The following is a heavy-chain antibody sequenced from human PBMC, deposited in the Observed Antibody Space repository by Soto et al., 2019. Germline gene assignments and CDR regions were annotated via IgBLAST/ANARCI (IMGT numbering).Heavy chain of an antibody. Sequence: QPGGSLRLSCAASGFTLSAYWMHWVRQAPGRGLEWVSRLSSDGFGTAYADSVKGRFHISRDNARNTLFLQMNGLRAEDTAVYYCARDLGGPDYWGRGTLVTVS. CDR1: GFTLSAYW. CDR2: LSSDGFGT. J-gene: IGHJ4*02. CDR3: ARDLGGPDY. V-gene: IGHV3-74*03. D-gene: IGHD3-16*01.